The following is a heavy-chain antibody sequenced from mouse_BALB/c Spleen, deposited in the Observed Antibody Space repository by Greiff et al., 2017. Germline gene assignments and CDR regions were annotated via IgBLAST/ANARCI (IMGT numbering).Heavy chain of an antibody. D-gene: IGHD1-1*01. CDR3: ARDHYYGSSLAY. V-gene: IGHV14-3*02. CDR1: GFNIKDTY. J-gene: IGHJ3*01. CDR2: IDPANGNT. Sequence: VQLQQSGAELVKPGASVKLSCTVSGFNIKDTYMHWVKQRPEQGLEWIGRIDPANGNTNYDPKFQGKATITADTSSNTAYLQLSSLTSEDTAVYYCARDHYYGSSLAYWGQGTLVTVSA.